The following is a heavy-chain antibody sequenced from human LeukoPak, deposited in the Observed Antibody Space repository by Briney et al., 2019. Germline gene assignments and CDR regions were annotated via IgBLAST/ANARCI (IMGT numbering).Heavy chain of an antibody. Sequence: SETLSLTCTVSGGSISSYYWSWIRQPPGKGLEWIGYIYYSGSTNYNPSLKSRVTISVDTSKNQFSLKLSSVTAADTAVYYCARSIAWFGELTAHYFDYWGQGTLVTVSS. CDR2: IYYSGST. D-gene: IGHD3-10*01. CDR1: GGSISSYY. V-gene: IGHV4-59*01. CDR3: ARSIAWFGELTAHYFDY. J-gene: IGHJ4*02.